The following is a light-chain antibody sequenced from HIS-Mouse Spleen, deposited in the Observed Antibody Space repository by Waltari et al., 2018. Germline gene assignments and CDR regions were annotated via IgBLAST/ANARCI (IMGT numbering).Light chain of an antibody. CDR2: GNN. Sequence: QSVLTQPPSASGTPGQRVTISCSGSSSNIGTNTVNWYQQLPGTAPKLLIYGNNKRHSGVPDRGSGSKSGTSAALAISGLQYEDEADYYCAAWDDSLNGWVFGGGTKLTVL. CDR1: SSNIGTNT. V-gene: IGLV1-44*01. CDR3: AAWDDSLNGWV. J-gene: IGLJ3*02.